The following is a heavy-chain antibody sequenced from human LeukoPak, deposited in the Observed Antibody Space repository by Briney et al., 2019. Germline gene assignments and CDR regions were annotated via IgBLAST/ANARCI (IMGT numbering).Heavy chain of an antibody. Sequence: SETLSLTCTVSGGSISSYYWSWIRQPPGKGLEWIGYIYYTGSTNYNPSLKSRVTISVDTSKNQFSLKLSSVTAADTAAYYCAGWYYYDSSGAVDYWGQGTLVTVSS. V-gene: IGHV4-59*01. CDR3: AGWYYYDSSGAVDY. CDR2: IYYTGST. J-gene: IGHJ4*02. CDR1: GGSISSYY. D-gene: IGHD3-22*01.